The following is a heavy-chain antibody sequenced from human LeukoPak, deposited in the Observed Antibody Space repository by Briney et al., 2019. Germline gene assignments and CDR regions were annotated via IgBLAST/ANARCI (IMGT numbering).Heavy chain of an antibody. CDR3: ARDDGQWLAFDY. CDR1: GFTFGKYW. D-gene: IGHD6-19*01. J-gene: IGHJ4*02. V-gene: IGHV3-48*02. Sequence: GGSLRLSCVASGFTFGKYWMSWVRQAPGKGLEWVSYISSSSSTIYYADSVKGRFTISRDNAKNSLYLQMNSLRDEDTAVYYCARDDGQWLAFDYWGQGTLVTVSS. CDR2: ISSSSSTI.